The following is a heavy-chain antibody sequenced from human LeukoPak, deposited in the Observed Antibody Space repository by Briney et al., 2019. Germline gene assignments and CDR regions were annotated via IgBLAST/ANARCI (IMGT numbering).Heavy chain of an antibody. CDR1: HNSISSPYF. CDR3: ARVYSGSTWYYFDY. J-gene: IGHJ4*02. D-gene: IGHD5-12*01. CDR2: IYHTGRT. Sequence: SETLSLTCAVSHNSISSPYFWGWIRQPPGKGLEWIGSIYHTGRTNYNPSINSRVTMSLDTSKNQFSLNLNSVTAADTAVYHCARVYSGSTWYYFDYWGQGILVTVSS. V-gene: IGHV4-38-2*01.